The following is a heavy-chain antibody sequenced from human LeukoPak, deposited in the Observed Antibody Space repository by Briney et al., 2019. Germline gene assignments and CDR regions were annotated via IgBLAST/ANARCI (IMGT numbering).Heavy chain of an antibody. Sequence: GGSLRLSCAASGFTFSSYAMHWVRQAPGKGLEWVAVISYDGSNKYYADSVKGRFTISRDNSKNTLYLQMNSLRAEDTAVYYRARDKRVGSSSGFDYWGQGTLVTVSS. V-gene: IGHV3-30*04. J-gene: IGHJ4*02. CDR3: ARDKRVGSSSGFDY. D-gene: IGHD6-6*01. CDR2: ISYDGSNK. CDR1: GFTFSSYA.